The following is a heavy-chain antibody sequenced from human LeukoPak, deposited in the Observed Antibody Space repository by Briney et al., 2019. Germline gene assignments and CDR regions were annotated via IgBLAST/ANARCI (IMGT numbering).Heavy chain of an antibody. V-gene: IGHV3-21*03. CDR2: ISSSSGYK. CDR3: ASHYGDYRLDY. J-gene: IGHJ4*02. CDR1: GLTFMTYS. D-gene: IGHD4-17*01. Sequence: GGSLRLSCTASGLTFMTYSMNWVRQAPGKGLEWVSSISSSSGYKYYADSVKGRFTISRDNAKNSLYLQMNSLRAEDTDVYYGASHYGDYRLDYWGQGTLVTVSS.